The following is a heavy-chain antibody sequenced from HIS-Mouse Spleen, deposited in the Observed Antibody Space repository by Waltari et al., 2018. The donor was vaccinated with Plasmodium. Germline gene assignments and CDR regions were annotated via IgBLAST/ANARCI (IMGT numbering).Heavy chain of an antibody. Sequence: EVQLVESGGGLVKPGGSLRLSCAASGFTFSSYSMNWVGQAQGKGREWVSSISSSSSYIYYADSVKGRFTISRDNAKNSLYLQMNSLRAEDTAVYYCARDRSAAALLGYWGQGTLVTVSS. D-gene: IGHD6-13*01. J-gene: IGHJ4*02. CDR1: GFTFSSYS. CDR2: ISSSSSYI. V-gene: IGHV3-21*01. CDR3: ARDRSAAALLGY.